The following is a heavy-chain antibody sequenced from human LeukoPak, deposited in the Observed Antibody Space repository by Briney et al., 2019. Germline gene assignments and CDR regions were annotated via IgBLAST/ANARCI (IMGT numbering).Heavy chain of an antibody. CDR1: GFTFSNYN. J-gene: IGHJ3*02. CDR2: ISSRGSYT. CDR3: ARIDAFDI. Sequence: PGGSLRLSCADSGFTFSNYNMNWVRQAPGKGLEWVSYISSRGSYTYYADSVKGRFTISRDNAKNSLFLQMNSLRAEDTAVYYCARIDAFDIWGQGTMVTVSS. V-gene: IGHV3-21*06.